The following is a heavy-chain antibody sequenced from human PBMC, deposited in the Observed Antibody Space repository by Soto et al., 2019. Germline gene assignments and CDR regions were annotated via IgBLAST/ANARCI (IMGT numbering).Heavy chain of an antibody. J-gene: IGHJ3*02. D-gene: IGHD6-19*01. V-gene: IGHV6-1*01. CDR2: TYYRSKWYN. CDR3: ARDAPYIAVARGSAFDI. Sequence: SQTLSLTCAISGDSVSSNSAAWNWIRQSPSRGLEWLGRTYYRSKWYNDYAVSVKSRITINPDTSKNQFSLQLNSVTPEDTAVYYCARDAPYIAVARGSAFDIWCQGTMVTVS. CDR1: GDSVSSNSAA.